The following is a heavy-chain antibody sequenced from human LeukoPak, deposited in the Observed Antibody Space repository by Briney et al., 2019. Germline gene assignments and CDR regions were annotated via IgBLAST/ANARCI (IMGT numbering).Heavy chain of an antibody. Sequence: GESLKISCKGSGYSFATYWIGWVRQMPGKGLEWMGIIYPGDSDTRYSPSFQGQVTISADKSISTAYLQWSSLKASDTAIYYCARHTDISGLYGGYYYGMDVWGQGTTVTVSS. CDR1: GYSFATYW. V-gene: IGHV5-51*01. J-gene: IGHJ6*02. D-gene: IGHD6-19*01. CDR3: ARHTDISGLYGGYYYGMDV. CDR2: IYPGDSDT.